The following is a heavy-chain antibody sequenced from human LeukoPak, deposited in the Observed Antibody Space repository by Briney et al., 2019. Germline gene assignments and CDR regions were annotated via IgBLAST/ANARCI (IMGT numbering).Heavy chain of an antibody. D-gene: IGHD3-22*01. CDR3: ARHAPLFRYDSSGYYYFDY. CDR1: GGSISSSSYY. Sequence: SETLSLTCTVSGGSISSSSYYWGWIRQPPGKGLEWIGSTYYSGSTYYNPSLKSRVTISVDTSKNQFSLKLSSVTAADTAVYYCARHAPLFRYDSSGYYYFDYWGQGTLVTVSS. V-gene: IGHV4-39*01. J-gene: IGHJ4*02. CDR2: TYYSGST.